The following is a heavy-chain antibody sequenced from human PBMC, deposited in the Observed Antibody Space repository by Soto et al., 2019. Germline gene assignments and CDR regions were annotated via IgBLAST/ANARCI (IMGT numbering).Heavy chain of an antibody. CDR3: ARTSQLGFYYYGMDV. V-gene: IGHV4-4*02. CDR1: GGSMSSSNW. J-gene: IGHJ6*02. Sequence: PSETLSLTCTVSGGSMSSSNWWNWVRQSPGKGLEWIGEAHHSGSTNYNPSLKSRVTISVDTSKNQFFLKLSSVTAADTAVYYCARTSQLGFYYYGMDVWGQGTTVTVSS. CDR2: AHHSGST. D-gene: IGHD7-27*01.